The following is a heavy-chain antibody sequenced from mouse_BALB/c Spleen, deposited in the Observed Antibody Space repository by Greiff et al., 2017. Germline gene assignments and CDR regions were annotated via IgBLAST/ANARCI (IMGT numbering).Heavy chain of an antibody. J-gene: IGHJ4*01. Sequence: QVQLKQPGAELVRPGASVKLSCKASGYTFTSYWINWVKQRPGQGLEWIGNIYPSDSYTNYNQKFKDKATLTVDKSSSTAYMQLSSPTSEDSAVYYCTRSYYGNYYYAMDYWGQGTSVTVSS. CDR3: TRSYYGNYYYAMDY. D-gene: IGHD2-10*01. V-gene: IGHV1-69*02. CDR2: IYPSDSYT. CDR1: GYTFTSYW.